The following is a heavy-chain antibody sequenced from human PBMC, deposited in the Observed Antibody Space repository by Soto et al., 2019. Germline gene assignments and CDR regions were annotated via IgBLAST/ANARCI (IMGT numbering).Heavy chain of an antibody. D-gene: IGHD2-21*01. Sequence: PSETLSLTCTVSGGSISSSSYYWGWIRQPPGKGLEWIGSIYYSGSTYYNPSLKSRVTISVDTSKNQFSLKLSSVTAADTAVYYCERQECYCGGEYEDDYTYYFYYGMDVWGQGTTVTVSS. V-gene: IGHV4-39*01. CDR2: IYYSGST. CDR3: ERQECYCGGEYEDDYTYYFYYGMDV. J-gene: IGHJ6*02. CDR1: GGSISSSSYY.